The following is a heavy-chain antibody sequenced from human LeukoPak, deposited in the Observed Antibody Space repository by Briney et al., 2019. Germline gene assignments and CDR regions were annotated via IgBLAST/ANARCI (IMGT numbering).Heavy chain of an antibody. D-gene: IGHD2-15*01. J-gene: IGHJ3*02. CDR1: GFTFSSYE. CDR2: ISSSGSTI. Sequence: TGGSLRLSCAASGFTFSSYEMNWVRQAPGKGLEWVSYISSSGSTIYYADSVKGRFTISRDNAKNSLYLQMNSLRAEDMAVYYCARDCGGGSCYGPYDAFDIWGQGTMVTVSS. CDR3: ARDCGGGSCYGPYDAFDI. V-gene: IGHV3-48*03.